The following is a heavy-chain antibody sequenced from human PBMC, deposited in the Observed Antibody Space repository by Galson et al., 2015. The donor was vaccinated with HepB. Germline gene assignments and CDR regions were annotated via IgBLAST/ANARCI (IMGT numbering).Heavy chain of an antibody. CDR3: AREGGVAVANTPYYFDY. Sequence: CAISGDSVSSSRAAWNWIRQSPARGLEWLGRTYYRSKWYNDYAVSVKSRMTINPDTSKNQFSLQLNSVTPEDTAVYYCAREGGVAVANTPYYFDYWGQGTLVTVSS. CDR2: TYYRSKWYN. J-gene: IGHJ4*02. D-gene: IGHD6-19*01. CDR1: GDSVSSSRAA. V-gene: IGHV6-1*01.